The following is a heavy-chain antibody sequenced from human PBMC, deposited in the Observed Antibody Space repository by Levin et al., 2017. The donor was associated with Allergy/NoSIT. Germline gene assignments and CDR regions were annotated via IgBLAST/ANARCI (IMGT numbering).Heavy chain of an antibody. Sequence: ASVKVSCKASGYTFTSYDINWVRQATGQGLEWMGWMNPNSGNTGYAQKFQGRVTMTRNTSISTAYMELSSLRSEDTAVYYCARVGGGSGHIRHYYGMDVWGQGTTVTVSS. J-gene: IGHJ6*02. V-gene: IGHV1-8*01. D-gene: IGHD6-19*01. CDR1: GYTFTSYD. CDR2: MNPNSGNT. CDR3: ARVGGGSGHIRHYYGMDV.